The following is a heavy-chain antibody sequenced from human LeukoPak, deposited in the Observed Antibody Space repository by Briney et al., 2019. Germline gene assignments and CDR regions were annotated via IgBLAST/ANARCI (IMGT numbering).Heavy chain of an antibody. D-gene: IGHD1-26*01. CDR3: AREVAVGANDY. CDR1: GFTFSDYY. CDR2: ISSSGSTI. J-gene: IGHJ4*02. Sequence: RSGGSLRLSCAASGFTFSDYYMSWIRQAPGKGLEWVSYISSSGSTIYYADSVKGRFTISRDNAKNSLYLQMNSLRAEDTAVYYCAREVAVGANDYWGQGTLVTVSS. V-gene: IGHV3-11*04.